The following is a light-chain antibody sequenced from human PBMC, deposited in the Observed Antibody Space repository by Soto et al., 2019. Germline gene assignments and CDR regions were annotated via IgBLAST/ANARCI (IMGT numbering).Light chain of an antibody. Sequence: DIQMAQSPTTLSGSVGARVTITCRASQTISSWLAWYQQKPGKAPKLLIYKASTLKSGVPSRFSGSGSGTEFTLTISSLQPDDFATYYCQHYNSYSEAFGQVSKVAIK. V-gene: IGKV1-5*03. CDR1: QTISSW. CDR3: QHYNSYSEA. J-gene: IGKJ1*01. CDR2: KAS.